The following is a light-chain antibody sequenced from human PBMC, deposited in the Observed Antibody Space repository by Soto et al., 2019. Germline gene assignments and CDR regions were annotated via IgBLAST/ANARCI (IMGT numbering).Light chain of an antibody. V-gene: IGKV3-20*01. CDR3: QQYCSSSWT. CDR1: QCVNNTY. CDR2: GAS. Sequence: LSLSSHEESATHSSTICQCVNNTYLGWYQQRPGQAPRLLIYGASNRASGIPDRFSGSGSGTDFTLTITRLQAEDVAVYYCQQYCSSSWTFGQGSKVDIK. J-gene: IGKJ1*01.